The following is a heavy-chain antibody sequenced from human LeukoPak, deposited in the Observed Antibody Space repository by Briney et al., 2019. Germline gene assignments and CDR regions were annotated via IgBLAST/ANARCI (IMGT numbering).Heavy chain of an antibody. CDR1: GFTFSSYG. CDR3: ARIIREVTAIIYFDY. D-gene: IGHD2-21*02. J-gene: IGHJ4*02. Sequence: GGSLRLSCAASGFTFSSYGMSWVRQAPGKGLEWVSAISGSGGSTYYAHSVKGRFIISRDNSKNTLYLQMNSLRAEDTAVYYCARIIREVTAIIYFDYWGQGTLVTVSS. V-gene: IGHV3-23*01. CDR2: ISGSGGST.